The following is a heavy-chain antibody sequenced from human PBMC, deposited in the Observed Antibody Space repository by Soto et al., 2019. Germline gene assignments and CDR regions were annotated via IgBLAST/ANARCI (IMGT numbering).Heavy chain of an antibody. CDR2: IYYSGST. V-gene: IGHV4-30-4*01. CDR1: GGSISSGDYF. D-gene: IGHD6-6*01. J-gene: IGHJ5*02. CDR3: ARERPDGARLDP. Sequence: QVQLQESGPGLVKPSQTLSLTCTVSGGSISSGDYFWSWIRQPPGKGLEWIGYIYYSGSTFYNPSLKSRVTISVDTSKNQFSLKLSSVPAADTAVYYCARERPDGARLDPWGQGTLVTVSS.